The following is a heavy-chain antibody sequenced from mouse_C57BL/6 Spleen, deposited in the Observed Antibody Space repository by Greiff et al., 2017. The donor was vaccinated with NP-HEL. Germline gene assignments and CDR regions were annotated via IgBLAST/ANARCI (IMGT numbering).Heavy chain of an antibody. CDR2: IYPGGGDT. CDR1: GYAFSSSW. CDR3: SRYSYYYAMDY. V-gene: IGHV1-82*01. J-gene: IGHJ4*01. Sequence: QVQLQQSGPELVKPGASVKISCKASGYAFSSSWMNWVKQRPGKGLEWIGRIYPGGGDTNYTGKFKGKATLTADQSYSTAYMQLSRLTSEDSAVYFCSRYSYYYAMDYWGQGTSVTVSS. D-gene: IGHD3-1*01.